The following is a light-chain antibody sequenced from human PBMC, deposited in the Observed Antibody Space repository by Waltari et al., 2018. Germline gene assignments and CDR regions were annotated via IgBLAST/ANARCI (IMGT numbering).Light chain of an antibody. Sequence: AIQMTQSPSSLSASVGDRVTITCRASQGIRNDLGWYQQKPGKAPKLLIYASSSLQSRVPSRFSGSGSGTDFTLTISSLQPEDFATYYCLQDYNYPWTFGQGTKVEIK. CDR3: LQDYNYPWT. J-gene: IGKJ1*01. CDR2: ASS. CDR1: QGIRND. V-gene: IGKV1-6*01.